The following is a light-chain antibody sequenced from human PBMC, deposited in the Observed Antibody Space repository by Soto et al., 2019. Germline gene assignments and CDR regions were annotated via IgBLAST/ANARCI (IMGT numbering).Light chain of an antibody. CDR3: AAWDDSLGGSWL. J-gene: IGLJ3*02. Sequence: QSVLTQPPSASGTPGQRVIISCSGSSSNIGSNGVNWYQQVPGMAPKLLIDTDNQRPSGVPDRFSGSRSDTSASLAITGLQSEDEADYDCAAWDDSLGGSWLFGGGTKLTVL. V-gene: IGLV1-44*01. CDR2: TDN. CDR1: SSNIGSNG.